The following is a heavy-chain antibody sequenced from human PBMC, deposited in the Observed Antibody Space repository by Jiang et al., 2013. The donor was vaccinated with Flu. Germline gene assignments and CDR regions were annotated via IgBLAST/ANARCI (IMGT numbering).Heavy chain of an antibody. J-gene: IGHJ4*02. V-gene: IGHV2-5*02. CDR3: AHSLYCSSTSCHRRHYYFDY. CDR1: GFSLSTSGVG. D-gene: IGHD2-2*02. CDR2: FIGMMI. Sequence: TXTLTCTFSGFSLSTSGVGXGWIRQPPGKALEWLASFIGMMISATAPSLKSRLTITKDTSKNQVVLTMTNMDPVDTATYYCAHSLYCSSTSCHRRHYYFDYWGQGTLVTVSS.